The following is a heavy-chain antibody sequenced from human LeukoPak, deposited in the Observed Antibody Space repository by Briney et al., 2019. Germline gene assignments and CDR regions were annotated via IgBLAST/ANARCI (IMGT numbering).Heavy chain of an antibody. CDR1: GGSISTSNW. CDR3: ARVLRHCTSTTCYDWFDP. J-gene: IGHJ5*02. CDR2: IYHSGST. D-gene: IGHD2-2*01. Sequence: NAGGSLRLSCAVSGGSISTSNWWNWVRQPPGKGLEWIGEIYHSGSTNYNPSLKSRVNISVDKPENQMSLKLSSLTAADTAVYYCARVLRHCTSTTCYDWFDPWGQGTLVIVAS. V-gene: IGHV4-4*02.